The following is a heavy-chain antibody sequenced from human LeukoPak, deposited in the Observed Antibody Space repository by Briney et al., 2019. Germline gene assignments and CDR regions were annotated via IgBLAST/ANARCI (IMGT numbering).Heavy chain of an antibody. J-gene: IGHJ5*02. CDR1: GFTFDDYA. D-gene: IGHD3-10*01. CDR3: PKGSREYYYGSGSYYNR. V-gene: IGHV3-9*01. Sequence: GGSLRLSCAASGFTFDDYAMHWVRQAPGKGLEWVSGISWNSGSIGYADSVKGRFTISRDNAKNSLYLQMNSLRAEDTALYYCPKGSREYYYGSGSYYNRWGQGTLLTVSS. CDR2: ISWNSGSI.